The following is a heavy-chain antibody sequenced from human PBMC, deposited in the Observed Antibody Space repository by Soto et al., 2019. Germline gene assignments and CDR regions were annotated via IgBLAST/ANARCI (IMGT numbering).Heavy chain of an antibody. CDR3: ARGRYGDY. J-gene: IGHJ4*02. D-gene: IGHD1-1*01. Sequence: QVHLVQSGAEVKNPGASVKVSCKGSGYDFTTYGINWVRQAPGQGLEWMAWISAHNGNTNHAPNLKGRVTVTRDTSTSTAYIELRSLRSDDTAVYYCARGRYGDYWGQGALVTVSS. CDR2: ISAHNGNT. CDR1: GYDFTTYG. V-gene: IGHV1-18*01.